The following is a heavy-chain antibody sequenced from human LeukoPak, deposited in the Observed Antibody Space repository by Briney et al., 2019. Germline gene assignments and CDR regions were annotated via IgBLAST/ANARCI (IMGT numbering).Heavy chain of an antibody. Sequence: GGSLRLSCAASGYTVSSNYMSWVRQAPGKGLEWVSLIYSGGNTYYADSVKGRFTISRDNSNNTLYLQMNSLKAEATAVYYCATYPGSNNYWGQGTPVTVSS. CDR2: IYSGGNT. D-gene: IGHD2-8*01. V-gene: IGHV3-53*01. CDR3: ATYPGSNNY. CDR1: GYTVSSNY. J-gene: IGHJ4*02.